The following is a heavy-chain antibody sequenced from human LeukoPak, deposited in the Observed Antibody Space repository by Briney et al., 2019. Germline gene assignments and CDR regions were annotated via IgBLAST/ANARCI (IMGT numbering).Heavy chain of an antibody. CDR3: ARGWRDGEGRDCFDY. D-gene: IGHD5-24*01. J-gene: IGHJ4*02. CDR2: IKQDGSEK. Sequence: GGSLRLSCAASGFTFSSYWMSWVRQAPGKGLEWVANIKQDGSEKYYVDSVKGRFTISRDNAKNSLYLQMNSLRAEDTAVYYCARGWRDGEGRDCFDYWGQGTLVTVSS. V-gene: IGHV3-7*01. CDR1: GFTFSSYW.